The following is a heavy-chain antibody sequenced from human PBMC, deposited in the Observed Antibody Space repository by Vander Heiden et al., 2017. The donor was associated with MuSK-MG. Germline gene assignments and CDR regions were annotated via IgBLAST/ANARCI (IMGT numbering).Heavy chain of an antibody. CDR2: IYYSGST. J-gene: IGHJ4*02. CDR3: AKTEYSYGRMEGYFDY. V-gene: IGHV4-31*03. Sequence: QVQLQESGPGLVKPSQTLSLTCTVSGGSISSGGYYWSWIRQNPGKGLEWIGYIYYSGSTYYNPSLKSRVTISVDTSKNQFSLKLSSVTAADTAVYYCAKTEYSYGRMEGYFDYWGQGTLVTVSS. CDR1: GGSISSGGYY. D-gene: IGHD5-18*01.